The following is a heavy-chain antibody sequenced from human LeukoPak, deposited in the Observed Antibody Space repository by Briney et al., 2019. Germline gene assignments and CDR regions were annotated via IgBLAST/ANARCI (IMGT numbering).Heavy chain of an antibody. J-gene: IGHJ4*02. CDR3: AREVLRDRFSGYAEYFDY. CDR2: INPNSGGT. CDR1: GYTFTSYA. D-gene: IGHD5-12*01. V-gene: IGHV1-2*02. Sequence: GASVKVSCKSSGYTFTSYAFSWVRQAPGQGLERMGWINPNSGGTNYAQKFQGRVTMTRDTSISTAYMELSRLRSDDTAVYYCAREVLRDRFSGYAEYFDYWGQGTLVTVSS.